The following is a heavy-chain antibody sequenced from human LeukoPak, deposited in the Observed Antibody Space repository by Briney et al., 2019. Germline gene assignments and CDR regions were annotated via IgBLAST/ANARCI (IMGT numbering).Heavy chain of an antibody. J-gene: IGHJ5*02. CDR1: GFTFSSYG. V-gene: IGHV3-33*08. D-gene: IGHD1-7*01. CDR2: IWYDASNK. Sequence: GGSLRLSCGASGFTFSSYGMHWVRQAPGKGLEWVAVIWYDASNKYYADSVKGRFTISRDNSKNTLYLHMNSLRDDDTAVYYCVRGVGVSRFNYLDPWGQGTLVIVSS. CDR3: VRGVGVSRFNYLDP.